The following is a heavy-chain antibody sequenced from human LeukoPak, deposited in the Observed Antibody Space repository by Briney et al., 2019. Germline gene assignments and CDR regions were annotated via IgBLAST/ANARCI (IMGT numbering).Heavy chain of an antibody. V-gene: IGHV4-59*02. J-gene: IGHJ4*02. Sequence: SETLSLTCTVSGDSVTNHQWSWVRQPPGKGLEWIAYIHHSGSTNYNPFLKNRVTISMDTSKNQFSLRLISVTAADTAVYYCARYPLAFDFWGQGILVTVSS. CDR2: IHHSGST. CDR3: ARYPLAFDF. D-gene: IGHD6-6*01. CDR1: GDSVTNHQ.